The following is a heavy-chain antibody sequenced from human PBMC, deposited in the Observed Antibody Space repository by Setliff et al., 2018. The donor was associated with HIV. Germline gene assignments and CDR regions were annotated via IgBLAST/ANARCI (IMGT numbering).Heavy chain of an antibody. J-gene: IGHJ4*02. V-gene: IGHV4-59*08. CDR1: GGSISSYY. D-gene: IGHD2-8*01. CDR3: ECYNSDDGYFDN. CDR2: IYYSGST. Sequence: NPSETLSLTCTVSGGSISSYYWSWIRQPPGKGLEWIGYIYYSGSTNYNPSLKSRVTISVDTSKNQFSLKLRSVTAADTAVYYCECYNSDDGYFDNWGQGALVTVSS.